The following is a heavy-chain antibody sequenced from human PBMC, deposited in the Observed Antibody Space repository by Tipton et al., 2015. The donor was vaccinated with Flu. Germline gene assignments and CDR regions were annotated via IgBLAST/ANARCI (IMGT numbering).Heavy chain of an antibody. CDR2: IYTSGST. V-gene: IGHV4-61*02. CDR1: GGSISSGSYY. CDR3: ARRGIVVVRRSDAFDI. J-gene: IGHJ3*02. D-gene: IGHD3-22*01. Sequence: TLSLTCTVSGGSISSGSYYWSWIRQPAGKGLEWIGRIYTSGSTNYNPPLKSRVTISVDTSKNQFSLKLSSVTAADTAVYYCARRGIVVVRRSDAFDIWGQGTMVTVSS.